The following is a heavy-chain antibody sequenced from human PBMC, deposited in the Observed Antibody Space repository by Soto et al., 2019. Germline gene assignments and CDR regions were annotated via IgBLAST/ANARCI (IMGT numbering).Heavy chain of an antibody. J-gene: IGHJ4*02. D-gene: IGHD2-2*01. Sequence: PSQTLSLTCVFSGDSVSRNSAAWNCIRQSPSRGLEWLGRTYYRSKWYSDYAESVKSRITINPHTSKNQFSLQLNSATPEDTAVYYCARLGIRYYQLTQCHSFDYWGQGALGTVSS. CDR3: ARLGIRYYQLTQCHSFDY. CDR1: GDSVSRNSAA. V-gene: IGHV6-1*01. CDR2: TYYRSKWYS.